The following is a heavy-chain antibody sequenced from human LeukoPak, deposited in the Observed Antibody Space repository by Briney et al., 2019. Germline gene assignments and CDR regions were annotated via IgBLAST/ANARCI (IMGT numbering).Heavy chain of an antibody. CDR2: INHSGST. CDR3: ARQRGWIAAAGTSWFDP. D-gene: IGHD6-13*01. V-gene: IGHV4-34*01. CDR1: GGSISSYY. Sequence: PSETLSLTCTVSGGSISSYYWSWIRQPPGKGLEWIGEINHSGSTNYNPSLKSRVTISVDTSKNQFSLKLSSVTAADTAVYYCARQRGWIAAAGTSWFDPWGQGTLVTVSS. J-gene: IGHJ5*02.